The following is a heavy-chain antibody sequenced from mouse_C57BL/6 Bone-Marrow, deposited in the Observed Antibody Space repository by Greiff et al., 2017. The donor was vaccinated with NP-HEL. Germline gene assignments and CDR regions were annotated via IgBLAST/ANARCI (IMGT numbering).Heavy chain of an antibody. Sequence: EVKLVESGGGLVKPGGSLKLSCAASGFTFSDYGMHWVRQAPEKGLEWVAYISSGSSPIYYADTVKGRFTISRDNAKNTLFLQMTSLRSEDTAMYYCARRRLGYAMDYWGQGTSVTVSS. CDR1: GFTFSDYG. J-gene: IGHJ4*01. CDR2: ISSGSSPI. CDR3: ARRRLGYAMDY. D-gene: IGHD3-3*01. V-gene: IGHV5-17*01.